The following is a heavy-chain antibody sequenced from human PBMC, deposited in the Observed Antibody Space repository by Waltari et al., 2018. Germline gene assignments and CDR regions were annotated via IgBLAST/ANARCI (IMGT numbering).Heavy chain of an antibody. D-gene: IGHD4-17*01. J-gene: IGHJ3*01. CDR3: AKVEESVTTYDAFDV. CDR1: GFTFSSYT. V-gene: IGHV3-21*01. Sequence: EVQLVESGGGLVKPGRSLRLSCAASGFTFSSYTMNWVRQSPGKGVEWCSSMSSSSTYISYADSVKGRFTISRDSSKNTLYLQMNSLRVEDTALYYCAKVEESVTTYDAFDVWGQGTVVTVSS. CDR2: MSSSSTYI.